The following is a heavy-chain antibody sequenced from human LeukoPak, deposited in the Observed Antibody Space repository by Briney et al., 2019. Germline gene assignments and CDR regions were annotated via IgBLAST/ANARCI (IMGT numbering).Heavy chain of an antibody. CDR3: ARAPSEIGGYYPEYFRH. CDR2: IKSDGST. Sequence: GGSLRLSCAASGFTFSNYWMHWVRQAAGKGLVWVSRIKSDGSTNYADSVKGRFTISRDNAKNTVSLQMNSLRAEDTGVYYCARAPSEIGGYYPEYFRHWGQGTLVTVSS. D-gene: IGHD3-22*01. J-gene: IGHJ1*01. V-gene: IGHV3-74*01. CDR1: GFTFSNYW.